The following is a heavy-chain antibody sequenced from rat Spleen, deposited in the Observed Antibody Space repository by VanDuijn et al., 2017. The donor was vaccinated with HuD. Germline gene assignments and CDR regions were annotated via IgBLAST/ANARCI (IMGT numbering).Heavy chain of an antibody. D-gene: IGHD4-3*01. Sequence: EVHLVESGGGLVQPGGSLKLSCVASGFIFNNYWMTWIRQAPGKGLEWVASITNTGGSTYYPDSVKGRFTISRDNAKSTLYLQMDSLRSEDTATYYCASHNSGYFDYWGQGVMVTVSS. CDR3: ASHNSGYFDY. CDR2: ITNTGGST. CDR1: GFIFNNYW. V-gene: IGHV5-31*01. J-gene: IGHJ2*01.